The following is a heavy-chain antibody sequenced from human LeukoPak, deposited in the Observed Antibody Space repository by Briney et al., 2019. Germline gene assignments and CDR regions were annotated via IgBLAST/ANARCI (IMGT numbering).Heavy chain of an antibody. Sequence: PSETLSLTCTVSGGSISSSSYYWGWIRQPPGKGLEWIGSIYYSGSTYYNPSLKSRVTISVDTSENQFSLKLSSVTAADTAVYYCARTSVVVAAADYWGQGTLVTVSS. V-gene: IGHV4-39*07. CDR3: ARTSVVVAAADY. D-gene: IGHD2-15*01. CDR1: GGSISSSSYY. CDR2: IYYSGST. J-gene: IGHJ4*02.